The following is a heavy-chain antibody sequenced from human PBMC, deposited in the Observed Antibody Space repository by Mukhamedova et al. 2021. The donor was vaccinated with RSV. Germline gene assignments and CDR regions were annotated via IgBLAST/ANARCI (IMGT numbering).Heavy chain of an antibody. V-gene: IGHV3-30*04. J-gene: IGHJ6*01. CDR2: ISYDGSNK. CDR3: ARDGGYCSGGGCSYY. Sequence: GLEWVAVISYDGSNKYYADSVKGRFTISRDNSKNTLYLQMNSLRAEDTAVYYCARDGGYCSGGGCSYY. D-gene: IGHD2-15*01.